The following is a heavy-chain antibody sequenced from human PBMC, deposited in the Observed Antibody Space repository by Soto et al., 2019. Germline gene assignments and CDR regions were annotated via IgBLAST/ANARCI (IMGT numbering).Heavy chain of an antibody. J-gene: IGHJ5*02. CDR3: ARADRFGVSISSLDL. D-gene: IGHD2-8*01. CDR1: GGSIKNYF. Sequence: QVQLQEAGPGLVKTSETLSLNCTVSGGSIKNYFWSWIRQPPGKGLEWMGCVYYTGSTHYNPSFESRVTMSVDTSKSQISLRLTSVTAADTATYYCARADRFGVSISSLDLWGQGALVAVSS. V-gene: IGHV4-59*01. CDR2: VYYTGST.